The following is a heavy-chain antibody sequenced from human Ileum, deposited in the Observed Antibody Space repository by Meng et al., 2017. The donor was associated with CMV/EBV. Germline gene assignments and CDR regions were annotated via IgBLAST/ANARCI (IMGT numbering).Heavy chain of an antibody. CDR2: IYYSGST. V-gene: IGHV4-61*01. D-gene: IGHD2-2*01. CDR1: SVSSGSSY. J-gene: IGHJ4*02. Sequence: SVSSGSSYWGWIRQPPGKGLEWIGYIYYSGSTNYNPSLKSRVTISVDTSKNQFSLKLSSVTAADTAVYYCARDRGCSSTSCYYFDYWGQGTLVTVSS. CDR3: ARDRGCSSTSCYYFDY.